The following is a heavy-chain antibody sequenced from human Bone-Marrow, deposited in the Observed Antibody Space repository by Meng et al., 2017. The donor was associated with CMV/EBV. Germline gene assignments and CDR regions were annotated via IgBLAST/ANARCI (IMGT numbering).Heavy chain of an antibody. CDR1: GGSFSGYY. J-gene: IGHJ1*01. CDR2: INHSGST. D-gene: IGHD2-21*01. Sequence: SETLSLTCAVYGGSFSGYYWSWIRQPPGKGLEWIGEINHSGSTNYNPSLKSRVTISVDTSKNQFSLKLSSVTAADTAAYYCARAGVFPRYFQHWGQGTLVTVSS. V-gene: IGHV4-34*01. CDR3: ARAGVFPRYFQH.